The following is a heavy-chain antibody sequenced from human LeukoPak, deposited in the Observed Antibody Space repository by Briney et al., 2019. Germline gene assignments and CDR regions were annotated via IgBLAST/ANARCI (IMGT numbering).Heavy chain of an antibody. J-gene: IGHJ4*02. CDR1: GFTFSSYE. D-gene: IGHD5-18*01. CDR3: AKVLSHLWFPFDS. V-gene: IGHV3-23*01. CDR2: ISGSGSVT. Sequence: GGSLRLSCAASGFTFSSYEMNWVRQAPGKGLEWVSEISGSGSVTYYADAVRGRFTITRDNSKNALYLQMNSLRAEDTALYYCAKVLSHLWFPFDSWGQGTLVTVSS.